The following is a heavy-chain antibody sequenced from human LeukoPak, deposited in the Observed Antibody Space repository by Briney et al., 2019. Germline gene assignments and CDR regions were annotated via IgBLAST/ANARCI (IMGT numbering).Heavy chain of an antibody. D-gene: IGHD2-2*01. V-gene: IGHV3-48*01. CDR2: ISSSSSTI. Sequence: GGSLRLSCAASGLTFSSYSMNWVRQAPGKGLEWVSYISSSSSTIYYADSVKGRFTISRDNAKNSLYLQMNSLRAEDTAVYYCARVGDCSSTSCYNYYYYYMDVWGKGTTVTVSS. J-gene: IGHJ6*03. CDR1: GLTFSSYS. CDR3: ARVGDCSSTSCYNYYYYYMDV.